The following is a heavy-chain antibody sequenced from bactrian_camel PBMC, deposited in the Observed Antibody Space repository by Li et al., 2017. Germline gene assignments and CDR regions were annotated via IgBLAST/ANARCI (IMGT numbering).Heavy chain of an antibody. CDR2: IYNGDNV. D-gene: IGHD8*01. Sequence: VQLVESGGGLVQPGGSLRLSCVASGLPFSTYAMSWVRQAPGKGLEWIATIYNGDNVRSRDSVKGRFTVSRDNAKNTAYLQMNSLRSEDTALYYCAAAYCSGGECDPFIYWGQGTQVTVS. V-gene: IGHV3S42*01. J-gene: IGHJ4*01. CDR1: GLPFSTYA. CDR3: AAAYCSGGECDPFIY.